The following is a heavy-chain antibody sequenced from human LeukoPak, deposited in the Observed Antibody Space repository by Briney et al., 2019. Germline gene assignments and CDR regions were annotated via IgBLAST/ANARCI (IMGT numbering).Heavy chain of an antibody. CDR2: IYSGGST. Sequence: GGSLRLSYAASGFTVSSNYMSWVRQAPGKGLEWVSVIYSGGSTYYADSVKGRFTISRDNSKNTLYLQMNSLRAEDTAVYYCARALDPDYYYYGMDVWGQGTTVTVSS. CDR3: ARALDPDYYYYGMDV. V-gene: IGHV3-53*01. J-gene: IGHJ6*02. CDR1: GFTVSSNY.